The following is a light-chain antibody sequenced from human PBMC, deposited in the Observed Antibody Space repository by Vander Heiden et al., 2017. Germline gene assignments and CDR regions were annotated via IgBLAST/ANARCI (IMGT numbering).Light chain of an antibody. CDR2: EVS. Sequence: QSALTQPPSASGSPGQSVTISCTGTSSDVGGYHHVSWYQQHPDKAPKLMIDEVSKRPSGVHDRFSGSKSGNTASVTVSGLQAEDEADDDCSSYAGSNNFACYVFGTGTKVTVL. V-gene: IGLV2-8*01. CDR1: SSDVGGYHH. CDR3: SSYAGSNNFACYV. J-gene: IGLJ1*01.